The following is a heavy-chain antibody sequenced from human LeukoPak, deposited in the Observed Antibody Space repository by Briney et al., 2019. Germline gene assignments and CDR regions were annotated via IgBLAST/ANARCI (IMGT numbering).Heavy chain of an antibody. V-gene: IGHV3-11*05. D-gene: IGHD2-2*01. CDR1: GFTFSDYY. J-gene: IGHJ6*02. Sequence: PGGSLRLSCAASGFTFSDYYMSWIRQAPGKGLEWVSYISSSSGYTNYADSAKGRFTISRDNAKNSLYLQMNSLRAEDTAVYYCARDALLPSPAAHRAYYYYGMDVWGQGTTVTVSS. CDR3: ARDALLPSPAAHRAYYYYGMDV. CDR2: ISSSSGYT.